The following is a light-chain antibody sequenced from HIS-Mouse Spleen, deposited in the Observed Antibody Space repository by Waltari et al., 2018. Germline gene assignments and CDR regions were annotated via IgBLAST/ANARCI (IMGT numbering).Light chain of an antibody. CDR1: ALPKKY. CDR2: EDS. J-gene: IGLJ2*01. V-gene: IGLV3-10*01. CDR3: YSTDSSGNHRV. Sequence: SYEMTQPPSASVSPRQTARITCPGDALPKKYAYWYQQKSGQAPVLVIYEDSKRPSGIPERFSGSSSGTMATLTISGAQVEDEADYYCYSTDSSGNHRVFGGGTKLTVL.